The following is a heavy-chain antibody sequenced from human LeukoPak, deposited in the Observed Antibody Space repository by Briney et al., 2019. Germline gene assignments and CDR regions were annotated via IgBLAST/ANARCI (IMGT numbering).Heavy chain of an antibody. J-gene: IGHJ1*01. CDR3: AKAEQQLVSAEYFQH. CDR2: ISGSGGST. Sequence: GGSLRLSCAASGFTFSSYAMSWVRQAPGKGLEWVSAISGSGGSTYYADSVKGRFTISRDNSKNTLYLQMNSLRAEDTAVYYCAKAEQQLVSAEYFQHWGQGTLVTVSS. V-gene: IGHV3-23*01. D-gene: IGHD6-13*01. CDR1: GFTFSSYA.